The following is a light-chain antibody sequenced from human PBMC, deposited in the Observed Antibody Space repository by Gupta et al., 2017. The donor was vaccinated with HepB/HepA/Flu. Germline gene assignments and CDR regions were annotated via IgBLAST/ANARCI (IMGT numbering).Light chain of an antibody. Sequence: EIGTAEPPATLSVSPGERATLSCRASQSVSSNLAWYQQKPGQAPRLLIYGASTRATGIPARFSGCVSWRDFTLTISSLQSEYFAVYYCQQYTNWPPYTFGQGTQLESK. CDR3: QQYTNWPPYT. CDR1: QSVSSN. CDR2: GAS. J-gene: IGKJ2*01. V-gene: IGKV3-15*01.